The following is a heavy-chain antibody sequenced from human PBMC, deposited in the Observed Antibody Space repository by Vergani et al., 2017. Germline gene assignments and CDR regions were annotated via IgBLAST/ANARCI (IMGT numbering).Heavy chain of an antibody. CDR2: IYWDDDK. V-gene: IGHV2-5*02. Sequence: QITLKESGPTLVKPTQTLTLTCTFSGFSISTSGVGVGWIRQPPGKALEWLALIYWDDDKRYNPSLKSRLTITRDTSKKQVVLTMTNMDPVDTATYFCAHSPFSASSPGAFEYWGQGTLVIVSS. D-gene: IGHD6-6*01. J-gene: IGHJ4*02. CDR3: AHSPFSASSPGAFEY. CDR1: GFSISTSGVG.